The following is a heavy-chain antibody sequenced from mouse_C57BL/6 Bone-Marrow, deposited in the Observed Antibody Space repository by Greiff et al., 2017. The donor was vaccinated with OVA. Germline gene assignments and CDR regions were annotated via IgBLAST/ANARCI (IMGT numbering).Heavy chain of an antibody. J-gene: IGHJ4*01. CDR2: IDPSDSYT. V-gene: IGHV1-69*01. CDR3: ARQGLRRYYYAMDY. D-gene: IGHD2-4*01. Sequence: QVQLQQSGAELVMPGASVKLSCKASGYTFTSYWMHWVKQRPGQGLEWIGEIDPSDSYTNYNQKFKGKSTLTVDKSSSTAYMQLSSLTSEDSAVYYCARQGLRRYYYAMDYWGQGTSVTVSS. CDR1: GYTFTSYW.